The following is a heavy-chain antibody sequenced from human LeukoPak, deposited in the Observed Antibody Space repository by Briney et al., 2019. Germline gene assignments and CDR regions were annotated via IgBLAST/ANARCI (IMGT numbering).Heavy chain of an antibody. CDR1: GGSISSETW. V-gene: IGHV4-4*02. CDR3: AKWEDIVVVVAVAPSFFDY. J-gene: IGHJ4*02. CDR2: VYHGGNS. Sequence: SETLSLTCAVSGGSISSETWWSWVRQSPEKGLEWIGEVYHGGNSNYNPSLKSRATISVDKSNNQFYLNLRSVTAADTAVYYCAKWEDIVVVVAVAPSFFDYWGQGTLVTVSS. D-gene: IGHD2-15*01.